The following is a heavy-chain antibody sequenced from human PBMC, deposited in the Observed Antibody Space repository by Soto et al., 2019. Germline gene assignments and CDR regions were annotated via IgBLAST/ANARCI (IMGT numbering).Heavy chain of an antibody. CDR1: GGTISSSY. D-gene: IGHD2-15*01. V-gene: IGHV4-59*01. J-gene: IGHJ5*02. Sequence: SLTCTVSGGTISSSYWSWIRQPPGKGLEWLAYIYDDGSANYNPSLKSRANISLDMSKNQFSLKLTSVTAADTAVYYCARDKYCSGGSCRKNWFDPGGQGTLVTVSS. CDR2: IYDDGSA. CDR3: ARDKYCSGGSCRKNWFDP.